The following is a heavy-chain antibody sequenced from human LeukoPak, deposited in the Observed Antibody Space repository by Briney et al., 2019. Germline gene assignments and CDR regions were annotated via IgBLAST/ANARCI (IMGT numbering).Heavy chain of an antibody. D-gene: IGHD5-18*01. CDR1: GGSISRDDYY. J-gene: IGHJ4*02. V-gene: IGHV4-30-4*01. Sequence: SETLSLTCTVSGGSISRDDYYWSWIRQPPGKGLEWIGYIYYGGSTYYNPSLMSRVTISVDTSKNQLSLKLSSVTAADTAVYYCARGDVDTAMVGFDYWGQGTLVTVSS. CDR3: ARGDVDTAMVGFDY. CDR2: IYYGGST.